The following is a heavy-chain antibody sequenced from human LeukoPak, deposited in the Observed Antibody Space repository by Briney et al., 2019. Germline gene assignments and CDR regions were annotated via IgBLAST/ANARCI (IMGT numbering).Heavy chain of an antibody. CDR3: ATGDGYNSFDY. D-gene: IGHD5-24*01. Sequence: SSETLSLTCTVSGGSISSYYWSWIRRPPGKGLEWIGYIYYSGSTNYNPSLKSRVTISVDMSKNQFSLKLSSVTAADTAVYYCATGDGYNSFDYWGQGTLVTVSS. CDR2: IYYSGST. V-gene: IGHV4-59*12. J-gene: IGHJ4*02. CDR1: GGSISSYY.